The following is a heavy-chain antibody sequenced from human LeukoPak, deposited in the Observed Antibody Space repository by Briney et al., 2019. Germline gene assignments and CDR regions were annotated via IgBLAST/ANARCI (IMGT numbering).Heavy chain of an antibody. V-gene: IGHV3-30*18. CDR3: AKEACGGSCSSDYFDY. J-gene: IGHJ4*02. D-gene: IGHD2-15*01. Sequence: GRSLRLSCAASGFIFSSYGLHWVRQAPGKGLEWVAVISYDGSTKYYADSVKGRLTISRDNSRNTLYLQMNSLRAEDTAVYYCAKEACGGSCSSDYFDYWGQGTLVTVSS. CDR2: ISYDGSTK. CDR1: GFIFSSYG.